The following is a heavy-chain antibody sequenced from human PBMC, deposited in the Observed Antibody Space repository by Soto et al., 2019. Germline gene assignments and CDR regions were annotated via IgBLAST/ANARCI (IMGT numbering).Heavy chain of an antibody. Sequence: ASVKVSCKASGYTFTSYGISWVRQAPGQGLEWMGWISAYNGNTNYAQKLQGRVTMTTDTSTSTAYMELRSLRSDDTAVYYCARAGFDWLFDACFDYWGQGTLVTVSS. CDR1: GYTFTSYG. V-gene: IGHV1-18*01. D-gene: IGHD3-9*01. CDR3: ARAGFDWLFDACFDY. J-gene: IGHJ4*02. CDR2: ISAYNGNT.